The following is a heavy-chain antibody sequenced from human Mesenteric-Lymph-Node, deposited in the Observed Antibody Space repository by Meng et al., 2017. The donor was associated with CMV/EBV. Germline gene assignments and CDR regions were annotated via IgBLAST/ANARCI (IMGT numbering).Heavy chain of an antibody. CDR2: IYYSGTV. Sequence: MASGGFYWGWIRQVPGKGLEWIGHIYYSGTVYYNPSLQSRVSISVDTSQNQVSVKLASVTAADTAVYFCARGIVPPVRDSYYYLDYWGQGTLVTVSS. J-gene: IGHJ4*02. CDR1: MASGGFY. CDR3: ARGIVPPVRDSYYYLDY. V-gene: IGHV4-31*02. D-gene: IGHD2/OR15-2a*01.